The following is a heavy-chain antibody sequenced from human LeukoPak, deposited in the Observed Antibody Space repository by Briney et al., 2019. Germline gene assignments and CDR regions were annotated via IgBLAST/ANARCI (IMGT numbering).Heavy chain of an antibody. D-gene: IGHD2-2*01. V-gene: IGHV1-46*01. CDR2: INPSGGST. CDR3: ARWGVPAAMSGSSYYYYYMDV. CDR1: GYTFTSYY. J-gene: IGHJ6*03. Sequence: ASVKVSCKASGYTFTSYYIHWVRQAPGQGLEWMGIINPSGGSTSYAQKFQGRVTMTRDMSTSTVYMELSSLRSEDTAVYYCARWGVPAAMSGSSYYYYYMDVWGKGTTVTVSS.